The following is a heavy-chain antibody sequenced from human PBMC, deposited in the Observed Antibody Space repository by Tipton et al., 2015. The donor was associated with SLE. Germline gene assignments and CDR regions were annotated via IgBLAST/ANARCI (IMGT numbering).Heavy chain of an antibody. D-gene: IGHD1-26*01. CDR2: IYYSGST. Sequence: TLSLTCIVSGGSIGSHYWSWIRQPPGKGLEWIGYIYYSGSTNYNPSLKRRVTISVDASKNQFSLKLSSVTAADTAVYYCARGYSGSYYYYYYMDVWGKGTTVTVSS. V-gene: IGHV4-59*11. CDR1: GGSIGSHY. J-gene: IGHJ6*03. CDR3: ARGYSGSYYYYYYMDV.